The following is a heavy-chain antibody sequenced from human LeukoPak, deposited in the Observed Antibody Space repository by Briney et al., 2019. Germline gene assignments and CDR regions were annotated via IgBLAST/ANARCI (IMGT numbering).Heavy chain of an antibody. D-gene: IGHD2-15*01. CDR1: GYTFTSYG. CDR2: ISAYNGNT. Sequence: ASVKVSCKASGYTFTSYGISWVRQAPGQGLEYMGWISAYNGNTNYAQKLQGRVTMTTDTSTSTAYMELRSLRSDDTAVYYCARERVVSPHNWFDPWGQGTLVTVSS. J-gene: IGHJ5*02. CDR3: ARERVVSPHNWFDP. V-gene: IGHV1-18*01.